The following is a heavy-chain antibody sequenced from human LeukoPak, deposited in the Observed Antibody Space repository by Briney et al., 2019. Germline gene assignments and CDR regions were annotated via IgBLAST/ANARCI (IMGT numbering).Heavy chain of an antibody. J-gene: IGHJ4*02. CDR3: ARDRAAMGY. V-gene: IGHV4-59*01. Sequence: KPSETLSLTCTVSGGSISSYYWSWIRQPPGKGLERIGYIYYSGSTNYNPSLKSRVTISVDTSKNQFSLKLSSVTAADTAVYYCARDRAAMGYWGQGTLVTVSS. D-gene: IGHD5-18*01. CDR2: IYYSGST. CDR1: GGSISSYY.